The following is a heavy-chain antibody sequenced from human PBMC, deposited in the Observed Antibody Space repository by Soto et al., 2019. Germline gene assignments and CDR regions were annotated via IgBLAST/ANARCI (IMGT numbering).Heavy chain of an antibody. Sequence: QVQLVESGGGVVQPGRSLRLSCAASGFTFSSYAMHWVRQAPGKGLEWVAVISYDGSNKYYADSVKGRFTISRDNSKNTLYLQMTSRRAEDTAVYYCASTPGIAAAGTAWYFDLWGRGTLVTVSS. CDR1: GFTFSSYA. CDR2: ISYDGSNK. CDR3: ASTPGIAAAGTAWYFDL. D-gene: IGHD6-13*01. V-gene: IGHV3-30-3*01. J-gene: IGHJ2*01.